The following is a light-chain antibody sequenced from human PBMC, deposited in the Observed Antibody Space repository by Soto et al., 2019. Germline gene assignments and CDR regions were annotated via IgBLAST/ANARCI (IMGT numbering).Light chain of an antibody. CDR3: QQYNNWPPYT. CDR1: QSVSTNY. Sequence: EIVLTQSPGTLSLSPGERATLSCRASQSVSTNYLAWYQQKPGQAPWLLIYGAFNRAGGVPDRFSGSVSGTDFTLTISRLEPEDFAVYYCQQYNNWPPYTFGQGTKVDIK. V-gene: IGKV3-20*01. CDR2: GAF. J-gene: IGKJ2*01.